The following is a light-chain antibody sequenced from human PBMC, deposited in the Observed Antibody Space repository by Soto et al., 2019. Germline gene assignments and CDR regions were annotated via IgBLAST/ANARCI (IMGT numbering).Light chain of an antibody. J-gene: IGKJ1*01. Sequence: EIVLTQSPGTLSLSPGERATLSCRASQSVSSSYLARYQQKPGQAPRPLIYGASSRAIGIPDRFSGSGSGTDFTLTISRLEPEDFAVYYCQQYCSSPWTFGQGTKVEIK. CDR1: QSVSSSY. CDR2: GAS. CDR3: QQYCSSPWT. V-gene: IGKV3-20*01.